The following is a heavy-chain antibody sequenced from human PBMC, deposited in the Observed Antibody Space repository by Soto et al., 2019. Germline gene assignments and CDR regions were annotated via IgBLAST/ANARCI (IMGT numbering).Heavy chain of an antibody. Sequence: PSETLSLTCTVSGGSISSSSYYWGWIRQPPGKGLEWIGSIYYSGSTYYNPSLKSRVTISVDTSKNQFSLKLSSVTAADTAVYYCARHSYYDFWSGYYGAPIDYWGQGTLVTVSS. CDR2: IYYSGST. D-gene: IGHD3-3*01. J-gene: IGHJ4*02. V-gene: IGHV4-39*01. CDR1: GGSISSSSYY. CDR3: ARHSYYDFWSGYYGAPIDY.